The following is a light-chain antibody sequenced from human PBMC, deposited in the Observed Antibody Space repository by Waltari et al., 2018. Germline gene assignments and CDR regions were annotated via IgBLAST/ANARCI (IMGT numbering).Light chain of an antibody. J-gene: IGKJ4*01. V-gene: IGKV3-20*01. CDR3: QQYDGIVVT. CDR2: GTS. Sequence: EIVLTQSPGTLSLSPVERATLSCRASQSVTTISLTWYQQKPGQAPRLLIYGTSSRATGIPDRFSGSGSGPDFTLTISRLQPEDFAIYYCQQYDGIVVTFGGGTKVEI. CDR1: QSVTTIS.